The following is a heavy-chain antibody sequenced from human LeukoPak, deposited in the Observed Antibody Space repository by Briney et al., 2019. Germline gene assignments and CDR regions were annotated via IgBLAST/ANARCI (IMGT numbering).Heavy chain of an antibody. CDR3: ARSTITFGGAAFGI. CDR2: IYHSGST. CDR1: GGSINSGGHS. D-gene: IGHD3-16*01. Sequence: SETLSLTCGVSGGSINSGGHSWSWVRQPPGKGLEWIGYIYHSGSTYYNPSLNSRVTISVDRFKNKFSLKLSSVTAADTAVYYCARSTITFGGAAFGIWGQGTMVTVSS. J-gene: IGHJ3*02. V-gene: IGHV4-30-2*01.